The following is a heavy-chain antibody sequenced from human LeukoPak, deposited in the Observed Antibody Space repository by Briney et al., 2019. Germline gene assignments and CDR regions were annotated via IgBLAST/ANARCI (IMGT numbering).Heavy chain of an antibody. Sequence: GGSLRLSCATSGFIFSNAWMSWVRPAPGKGLEWVGHSESKVDGGTPDYAAPVKGRFIISRDDSRSTLYPQMYSLKTEDTAVYYCTTHRDYSSGFNFDYWGQGALVTVSS. CDR1: GFIFSNAW. J-gene: IGHJ4*02. CDR3: TTHRDYSSGFNFDY. V-gene: IGHV3-15*04. D-gene: IGHD6-19*01. CDR2: SESKVDGGTP.